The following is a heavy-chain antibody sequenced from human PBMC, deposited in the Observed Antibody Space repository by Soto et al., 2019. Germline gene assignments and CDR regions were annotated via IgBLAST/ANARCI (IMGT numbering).Heavy chain of an antibody. Sequence: GGSLRLSCAASGFTFNNAWMSWVRQAPGKGLEWVAYITIRTGNIVYADSVRGRFTISTDNAENSVFLQMNSLRDEDTAVYFCVRDRDLDRDMVHADLWGQGTLVTVS. V-gene: IGHV3-48*02. CDR2: ITIRTGNI. J-gene: IGHJ4*01. D-gene: IGHD5-18*01. CDR3: VRDRDLDRDMVHADL. CDR1: GFTFNNAW.